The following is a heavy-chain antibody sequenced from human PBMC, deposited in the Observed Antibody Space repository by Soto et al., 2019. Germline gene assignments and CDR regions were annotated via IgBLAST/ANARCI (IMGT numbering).Heavy chain of an antibody. J-gene: IGHJ3*02. CDR3: ARDPLGYCSGGSCLHDAFDI. D-gene: IGHD2-15*01. Sequence: GGSLRLSCAASGFTFSSYSMNWVRQAPGKGLEWVSYISSSSSTIYYADSVKGRFTISRDNAKNSLYLQMNSLRDEDTAVYYCARDPLGYCSGGSCLHDAFDIWGQGTMVTVSS. CDR1: GFTFSSYS. V-gene: IGHV3-48*02. CDR2: ISSSSSTI.